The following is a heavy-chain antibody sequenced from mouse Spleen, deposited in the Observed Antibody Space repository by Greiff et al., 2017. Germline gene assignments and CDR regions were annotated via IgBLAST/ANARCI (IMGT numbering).Heavy chain of an antibody. J-gene: IGHJ1*03. CDR3: ARTYYYGSDWYFDV. V-gene: IGHV1-18*01. CDR2: INPNNGGT. Sequence: EVKLMESGPELVKPGASVKIPCKASGYTFTDYNMDWVKQSHGKSLEWIGDINPNNGGTIYNQKFKGKATLTVDKSSSTAYMELRSLTSEDTAVYYCARTYYYGSDWYFDVWGTGTTVTVSS. CDR1: GYTFTDYN. D-gene: IGHD1-1*01.